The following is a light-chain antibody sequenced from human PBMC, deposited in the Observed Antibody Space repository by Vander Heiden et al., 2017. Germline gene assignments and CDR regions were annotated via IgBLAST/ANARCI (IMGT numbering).Light chain of an antibody. V-gene: IGKV1-9*01. Sequence: IQFTPSLSSLSASVGDRVTITCRASQGISNYLAWDQQKPGKAPNLLIDGASTLQTGVPSRFSGSGYGTDFTLTISSLQPEDFATYYCQQLDSYPRTFGGGTKVEIK. CDR3: QQLDSYPRT. CDR1: QGISNY. CDR2: GAS. J-gene: IGKJ4*01.